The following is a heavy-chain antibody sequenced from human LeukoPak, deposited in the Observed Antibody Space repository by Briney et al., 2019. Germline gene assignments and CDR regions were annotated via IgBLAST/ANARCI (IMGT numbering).Heavy chain of an antibody. D-gene: IGHD3-10*01. CDR3: ARDSLRVRGVLPFDY. Sequence: KTGGSLRLSCAASGFTFSSYSMNWVRQAPGKGLEWVSGISGSGGNTYYADSVKGRFTISRDNAKNSLYLQMNSLRAEDTAVYYCARDSLRVRGVLPFDYWGQGTLVTVSS. V-gene: IGHV3-21*01. CDR1: GFTFSSYS. CDR2: ISGSGGNT. J-gene: IGHJ4*02.